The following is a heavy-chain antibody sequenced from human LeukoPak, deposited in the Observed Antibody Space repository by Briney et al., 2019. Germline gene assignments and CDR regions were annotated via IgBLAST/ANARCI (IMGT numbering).Heavy chain of an antibody. CDR1: GFTFSSYA. Sequence: GGSLRLSCAASGFTFSSYAMHWVRQAPGKGLEWVAVISYDGSNKYYADSVKGRFTISRDNSKNTLYLQMNSLRAEDTAVYYCARAGGIAAAGTDGAFDIWGQGTMATVSS. D-gene: IGHD6-13*01. CDR2: ISYDGSNK. J-gene: IGHJ3*02. CDR3: ARAGGIAAAGTDGAFDI. V-gene: IGHV3-30*01.